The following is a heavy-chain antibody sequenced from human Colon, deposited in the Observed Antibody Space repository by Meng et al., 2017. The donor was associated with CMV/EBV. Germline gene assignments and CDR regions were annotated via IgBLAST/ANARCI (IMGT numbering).Heavy chain of an antibody. J-gene: IGHJ4*02. V-gene: IGHV3-23*03. Sequence: GGSLRLSCAASGFIFRDFAMTWVRQAPGKGLEWVSVIYTDSSGRFYADSVKGRFTVSRDDSKNEVYLRMNSLRAEDTARYYCAKGSKLVQFDYWGQGTQVTVSS. CDR3: AKGSKLVQFDY. D-gene: IGHD1-1*01. CDR2: IYTDSSGR. CDR1: GFIFRDFA.